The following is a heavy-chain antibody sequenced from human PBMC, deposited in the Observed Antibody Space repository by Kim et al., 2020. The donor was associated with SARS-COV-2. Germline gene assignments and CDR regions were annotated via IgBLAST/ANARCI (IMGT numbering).Heavy chain of an antibody. CDR1: GGSISSSSYY. V-gene: IGHV4-39*01. Sequence: SETLSLTCTVSGGSISSSSYYWGWIRQPPGKGLEWIGSIYYSGSTYYNPSLKSRVTISVDTSKNRFSLKLSSVTAADTAVYYCFMGRQWFGELSDVWGQGTPVTVSS. D-gene: IGHD3-10*01. CDR2: IYYSGST. J-gene: IGHJ6*02. CDR3: FMGRQWFGELSDV.